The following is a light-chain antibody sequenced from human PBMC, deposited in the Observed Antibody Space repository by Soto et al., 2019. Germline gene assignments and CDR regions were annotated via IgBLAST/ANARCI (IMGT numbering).Light chain of an antibody. CDR2: GNS. CDR3: QSYDSSLRVV. V-gene: IGLV1-40*01. CDR1: SYNIGAGYD. Sequence: QSVLTQPPSVSGAPGQRVTISCTGSSYNIGAGYDVHWYQQLPGTAPKLLIYGNSNRPSGVPDRFSGSKSGTSASLAITGLQAEDEADYYCQSYDSSLRVVFGTGTKLTVL. J-gene: IGLJ1*01.